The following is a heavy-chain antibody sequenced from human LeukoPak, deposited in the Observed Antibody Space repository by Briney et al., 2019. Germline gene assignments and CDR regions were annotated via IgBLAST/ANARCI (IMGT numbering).Heavy chain of an antibody. CDR2: ISYSGST. CDR1: GGSISSYY. J-gene: IGHJ5*02. Sequence: SETLSLTCTVSGGSISSYYWSWIRHPPGKGLEWIAYISYSGSTNFNPSLKSRVTISVDTSKNQFSLKLSSVTAADTAVYYCAREGTAGTNLNWFDPWGQGTLVTVSS. V-gene: IGHV4-59*01. CDR3: AREGTAGTNLNWFDP. D-gene: IGHD1-1*01.